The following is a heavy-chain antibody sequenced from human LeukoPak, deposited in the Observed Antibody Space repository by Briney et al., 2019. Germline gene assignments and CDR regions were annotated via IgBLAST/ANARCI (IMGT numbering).Heavy chain of an antibody. CDR2: IRYDGSDK. J-gene: IGHJ4*02. V-gene: IGHV3-30*02. CDR1: GFTFNNYG. D-gene: IGHD3-3*01. Sequence: PGGSLRLSYAASGFTFNNYGMHWVRQTPGKGLEWVAFIRYDGSDKYYADSVKGRFTVSRDNSKNTVYLQMNSLRAEDTAVYYCARDGSLPDFWGQGTLVTVSS. CDR3: ARDGSLPDF.